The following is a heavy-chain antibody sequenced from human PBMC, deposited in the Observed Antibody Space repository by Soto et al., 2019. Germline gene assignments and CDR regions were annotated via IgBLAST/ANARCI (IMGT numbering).Heavy chain of an antibody. CDR3: TRDASRDSSARGWFDP. CDR1: GFTFRSST. V-gene: IGHV3-21*01. J-gene: IGHJ5*02. CDR2: ISSNSAYI. Sequence: GGSLRLSCAASGFTFRSSTMNWVRQAPGRGLEWVSTISSNSAYIYYTDALRGRFTISRDNAKNSLHLQMNSLRAEDTAVYYCTRDASRDSSARGWFDPWGPGTLVTVSS. D-gene: IGHD6-13*01.